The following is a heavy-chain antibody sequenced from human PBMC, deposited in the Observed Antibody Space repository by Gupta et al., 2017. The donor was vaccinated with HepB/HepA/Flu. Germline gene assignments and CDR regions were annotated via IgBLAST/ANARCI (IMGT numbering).Heavy chain of an antibody. J-gene: IGHJ5*02. D-gene: IGHD1-26*01. Sequence: QVQLVQSGPEVKPPGASVKISCKASQDTFTSHYIHWVRQAPGQGLEWLGVIKPIGDGTNYAQKCRGRVTLNRDTSTSSFYMEFTSLRSEDTAVYYCARGRVPTTKSGWLDPWGQGTLVTVSS. CDR1: QDTFTSHY. CDR3: ARGRVPTTKSGWLDP. CDR2: IKPIGDGT. V-gene: IGHV1-46*01.